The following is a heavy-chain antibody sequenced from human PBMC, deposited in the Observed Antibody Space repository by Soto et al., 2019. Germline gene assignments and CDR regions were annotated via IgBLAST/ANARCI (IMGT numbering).Heavy chain of an antibody. V-gene: IGHV3-23*01. J-gene: IGHJ4*02. D-gene: IGHD1-1*01. Sequence: GGSLRLSCAASGFTFNSYAMTWVRQAPGKGLEWVSSISGSGGTTNYADSVKGRFTISRDNSKNTLFLQMSSLRAEDTAVYYCAKDQRASGRTTTDYWGQGTLVTVSS. CDR1: GFTFNSYA. CDR3: AKDQRASGRTTTDY. CDR2: ISGSGGTT.